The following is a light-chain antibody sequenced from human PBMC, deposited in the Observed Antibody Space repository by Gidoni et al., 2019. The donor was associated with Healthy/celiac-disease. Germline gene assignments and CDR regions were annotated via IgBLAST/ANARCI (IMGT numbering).Light chain of an antibody. CDR2: AAS. V-gene: IGKV1-39*01. Sequence: DIQMTQSPSSLSASVGDRVTITCLASQSISNYLNWYQQKPGKAPKLLIYAASSLESGVPSRFSGSGSGTDFTLTISSLQPEDFATYYCQQSYSTSWTFGQGTKVEIK. CDR3: QQSYSTSWT. J-gene: IGKJ1*01. CDR1: QSISNY.